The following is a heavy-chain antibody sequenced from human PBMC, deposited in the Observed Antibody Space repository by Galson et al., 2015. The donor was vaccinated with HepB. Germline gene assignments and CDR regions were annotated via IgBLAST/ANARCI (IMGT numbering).Heavy chain of an antibody. V-gene: IGHV3-23*01. J-gene: IGHJ4*02. CDR3: AKEVRGYDSSGYYYFLDY. CDR2: ISGSGGST. Sequence: SLRLSCAASGFTFSSYAMSWVRQAPGKGLEWVSAISGSGGSTYYADSVKGRFTISRDNSKNTLYLQMNSLRAEDTAVYYCAKEVRGYDSSGYYYFLDYWGQGTLVTVSS. D-gene: IGHD3-22*01. CDR1: GFTFSSYA.